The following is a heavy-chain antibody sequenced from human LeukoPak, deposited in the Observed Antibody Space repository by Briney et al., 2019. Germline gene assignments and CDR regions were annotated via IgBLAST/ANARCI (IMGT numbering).Heavy chain of an antibody. Sequence: ASVKVSCKASGGTFSSYAISWVRQAPGQGLEWMGGIIPIFGTANYAQKFQGRVTITTDESTSTAYMELSSLRAEDTAVYYCAREGYCSSTSCERRGFDYWGQGTLVTVSS. J-gene: IGHJ4*02. V-gene: IGHV1-69*05. D-gene: IGHD2-2*01. CDR3: AREGYCSSTSCERRGFDY. CDR2: IIPIFGTA. CDR1: GGTFSSYA.